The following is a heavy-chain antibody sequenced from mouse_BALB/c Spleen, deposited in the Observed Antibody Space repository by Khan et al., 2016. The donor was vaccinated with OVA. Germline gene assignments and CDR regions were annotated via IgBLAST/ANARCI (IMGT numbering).Heavy chain of an antibody. CDR2: VSTGGHYT. Sequence: EVELVESGGDVVKPGGSLKPSCAASGFTFSTYGMSWVRQTPDKRLEWVATVSTGGHYTYYPDTVKGRFTISRDNAKNTLYLQMSSLKSEDTAIFYCARLAYYYDSEGFAYWGQGTLVTVSA. D-gene: IGHD1-1*01. CDR1: GFTFSTYG. V-gene: IGHV5-6*01. J-gene: IGHJ3*01. CDR3: ARLAYYYDSEGFAY.